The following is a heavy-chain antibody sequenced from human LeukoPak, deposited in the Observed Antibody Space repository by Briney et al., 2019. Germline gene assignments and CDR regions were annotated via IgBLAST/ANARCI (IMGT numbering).Heavy chain of an antibody. J-gene: IGHJ4*02. CDR3: AKDVKMSRGPMIMRHFDY. CDR1: GFTFSSYR. CDR2: ISSSSSYI. V-gene: IGHV3-21*01. D-gene: IGHD3-10*01. Sequence: GGSLRLSCAASGFTFSSYRMNWVRQAPGKGLQWVSSISSSSSYIYYADSVKGRFTISRDNAKNSQYLQMNSLRAEDTAVYYCAKDVKMSRGPMIMRHFDYWGQGSLVTVSS.